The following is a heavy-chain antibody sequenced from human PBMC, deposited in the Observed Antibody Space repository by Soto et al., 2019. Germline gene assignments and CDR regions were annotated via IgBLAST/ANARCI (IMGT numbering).Heavy chain of an antibody. CDR3: ARHPNSGWLGY. J-gene: IGHJ4*02. CDR1: GGSISDSSSYY. Sequence: PSETLSLTCTVSGGSISDSSSYYWAWIRQPPGKGLEWIGSVYYSGNTYYGPSIKNQVTLSVNTSKNKFSLKLNSVTAADTAVYYCARHPNSGWLGYWGQGILVTVS. D-gene: IGHD5-12*01. V-gene: IGHV4-39*01. CDR2: VYYSGNT.